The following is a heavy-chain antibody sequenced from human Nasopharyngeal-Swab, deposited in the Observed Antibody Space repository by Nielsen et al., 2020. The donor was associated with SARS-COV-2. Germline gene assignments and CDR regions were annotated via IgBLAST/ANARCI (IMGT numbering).Heavy chain of an antibody. CDR1: GGSFSGYY. CDR2: INHSGST. Sequence: SETLSLTCAVYGGSFSGYYWSWIRQPPGKGLKWIGEINHSGSTNYNPSLKSRVTISVDTSKNQFSLKLSSVTAADTAVYYCARWIRYYGSGSYQDVWGQGTTVTVSS. D-gene: IGHD3-10*01. J-gene: IGHJ6*02. CDR3: ARWIRYYGSGSYQDV. V-gene: IGHV4-34*01.